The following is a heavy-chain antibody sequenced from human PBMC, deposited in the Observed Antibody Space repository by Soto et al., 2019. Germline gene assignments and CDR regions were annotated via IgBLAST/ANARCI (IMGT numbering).Heavy chain of an antibody. CDR2: IYWDDDK. J-gene: IGHJ4*02. CDR1: GFSLSTSGVG. CDR3: AHGANYYGSGSYSTFDY. D-gene: IGHD3-10*01. V-gene: IGHV2-5*02. Sequence: SGPTLVNPTQTLTLTCTFSGFSLSTSGVGVGWIRQPPGKALEWLALIYWDDDKRYSPSLKSRLTITKDTSKNQVVLTMTNMDPVDTATYYCAHGANYYGSGSYSTFDYWGQGTLVTVSS.